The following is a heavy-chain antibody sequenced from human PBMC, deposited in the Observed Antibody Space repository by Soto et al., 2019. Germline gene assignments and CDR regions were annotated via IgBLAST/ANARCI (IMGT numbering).Heavy chain of an antibody. CDR1: GDSVSSNSAA. CDR3: AGNSSLPWYYIVA. V-gene: IGHV6-1*01. CDR2: TYYRSRWYN. J-gene: IGHJ6*03. D-gene: IGHD5-12*01. Sequence: SQTLSLTCVISGDSVSSNSAAWNWIRQSPSRGLEWLGRTYYRSRWYNDYAVSVRSRITVNADTSKNQFSLHLNSVTPEDTAVYYCAGNSSLPWYYIVAWNKGTPVTVSS.